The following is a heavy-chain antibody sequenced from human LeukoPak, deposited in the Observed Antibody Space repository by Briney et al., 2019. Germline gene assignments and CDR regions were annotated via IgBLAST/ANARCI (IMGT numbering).Heavy chain of an antibody. CDR1: GGSISSYY. J-gene: IGHJ4*02. D-gene: IGHD3-10*01. V-gene: IGHV4-59*01. CDR3: ARYGSGSSDLDY. CDR2: IYYSGST. Sequence: PSETLSLTCTVSGGSISSYYWSWIRQPPGKGLEWIGYIYYSGSTNYNPSLKSRVTISVDTSKNQFSLKLSSVTAADTAVYYCARYGSGSSDLDYWGQGTLVTVSS.